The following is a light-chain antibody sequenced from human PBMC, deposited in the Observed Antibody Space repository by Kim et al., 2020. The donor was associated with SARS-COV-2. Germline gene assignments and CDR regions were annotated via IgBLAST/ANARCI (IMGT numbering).Light chain of an antibody. Sequence: QPVLTQPPSASGTPGQRVTISCSGSSSNIGSNTVNWYQQLPGTAPKLLIYNNNQRPSGVPDRFSGSKSGTSASLAISGLQSEDEADYYCAAWDDSLRGVVFGGGTQLTVL. CDR1: SSNIGSNT. CDR3: AAWDDSLRGVV. J-gene: IGLJ2*01. CDR2: NNN. V-gene: IGLV1-44*01.